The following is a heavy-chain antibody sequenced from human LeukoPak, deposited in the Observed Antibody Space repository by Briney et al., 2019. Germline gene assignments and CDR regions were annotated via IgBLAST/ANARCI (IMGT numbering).Heavy chain of an antibody. CDR3: AKEHGSGWYGGLYYFDY. D-gene: IGHD6-19*01. V-gene: IGHV3-9*01. CDR2: ISWNSGSI. J-gene: IGHJ4*02. CDR1: GFTFDDYA. Sequence: GGSLRLSCAASGFTFDDYAMHWVRQAPGKGLEWVSGISWNSGSIGYADSVKGRFTISRDNAKNSLYLQMNSLRAEDTALYYCAKEHGSGWYGGLYYFDYWGQGTLVTVSS.